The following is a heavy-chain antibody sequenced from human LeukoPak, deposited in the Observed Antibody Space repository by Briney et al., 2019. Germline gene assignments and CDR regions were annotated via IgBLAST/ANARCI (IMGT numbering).Heavy chain of an antibody. D-gene: IGHD3-3*01. V-gene: IGHV4-34*01. CDR2: INHSGST. Sequence: SETLSLTCAVYDGSFSGYYWSWIRQPPGKGLEWIGEINHSGSTNYNPSLKSRVTISVDTSKNQFSLKLSSVTAADTAVYYCASWGRTIFGTNWFDPWGQGTLVTVSS. CDR3: ASWGRTIFGTNWFDP. CDR1: DGSFSGYY. J-gene: IGHJ5*02.